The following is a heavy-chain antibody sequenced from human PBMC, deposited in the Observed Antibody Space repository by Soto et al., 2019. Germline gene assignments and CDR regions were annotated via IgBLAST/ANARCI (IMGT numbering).Heavy chain of an antibody. CDR1: GGSISSGDYY. CDR2: IYYSGST. CDR3: SRGRRAIRGYSYGGNYFDY. J-gene: IGHJ4*02. V-gene: IGHV4-30-4*01. D-gene: IGHD5-18*01. Sequence: SETLSLTCTVSGGSISSGDYYWSWIRQPPGKGLEWIGYIYYSGSTYYNPSLKSRVTISVDTSKNQLSLKLSSVTAADTAVYYCSRGRRAIRGYSYGGNYFDYWGQGTLVTVSS.